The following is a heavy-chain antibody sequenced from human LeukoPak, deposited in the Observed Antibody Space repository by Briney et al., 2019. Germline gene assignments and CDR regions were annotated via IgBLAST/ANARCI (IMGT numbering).Heavy chain of an antibody. V-gene: IGHV3-48*03. CDR2: LSSSGSSI. D-gene: IGHD1-1*01. Sequence: GGSLRLSCAASGFTFSSYEMNWVRQAPGKGLEWVSYLSSSGSSIYYADSVKGRFTISRDNSKNTLYLQMNSLRAEDTAVYYCARSLNWNLYYFDYWGQGTLVTVSS. J-gene: IGHJ4*02. CDR3: ARSLNWNLYYFDY. CDR1: GFTFSSYE.